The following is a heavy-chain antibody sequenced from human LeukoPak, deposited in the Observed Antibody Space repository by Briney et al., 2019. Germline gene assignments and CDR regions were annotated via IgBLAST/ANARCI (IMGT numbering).Heavy chain of an antibody. J-gene: IGHJ6*02. CDR3: AADRAYCGGDCYSWDYYYYYGMDV. D-gene: IGHD2-21*02. CDR2: IVVGCGNT. CDR1: VFTFTSSA. V-gene: IGHV1-58*01. Sequence: SVKVSCKASVFTFTSSAVQWVRQARGQRLEWIGWIVVGCGNTNYAQKFQERVTITRDMSTSTAYMELSSLRSEDTAVYYCAADRAYCGGDCYSWDYYYYYGMDVWGQGTTVTVSS.